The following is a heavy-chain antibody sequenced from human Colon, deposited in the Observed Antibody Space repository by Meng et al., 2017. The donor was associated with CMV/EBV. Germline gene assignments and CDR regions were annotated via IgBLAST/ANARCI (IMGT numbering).Heavy chain of an antibody. CDR3: ASILFAAAAGGWGGY. CDR2: INHSGST. Sequence: QVQPQQWRARLLKPSETLSLTCAGYGGSFSGYYWRWIRQPPGKGLEWIGEINHSGSTNYNPSLKSRVTISVDTSKNQFSLKLSSVTAADTAVYYCASILFAAAAGGWGGYWGQGTLVTVSS. J-gene: IGHJ4*02. CDR1: GGSFSGYY. D-gene: IGHD6-13*01. V-gene: IGHV4-34*01.